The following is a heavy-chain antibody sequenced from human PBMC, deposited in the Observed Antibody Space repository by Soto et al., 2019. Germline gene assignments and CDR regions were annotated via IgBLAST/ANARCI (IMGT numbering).Heavy chain of an antibody. CDR3: AREIMPLTNDWYFDL. Sequence: SETLSHTCTVSGGSISGGVHSWSWIRQPPGKGLEWIVHIFDSGSTYYNPSLKSRLTISVDTSKNQFSLRLSSVTAADTAVYYCAREIMPLTNDWYFDLWGRGTLVTVSS. D-gene: IGHD2-8*01. CDR1: GGSISGGVHS. J-gene: IGHJ2*01. V-gene: IGHV4-30-4*01. CDR2: IFDSGST.